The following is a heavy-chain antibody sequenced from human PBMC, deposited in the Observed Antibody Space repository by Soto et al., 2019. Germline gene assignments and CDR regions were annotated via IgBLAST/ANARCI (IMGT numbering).Heavy chain of an antibody. Sequence: GGSLRLSCAASGFTFSDYAMSWVRQAPGKGLEWVSSISGSVISTNYADSVKGRFTISRDNSKNTVDLQMSSLRAEDTAVYYCARVAYYDFWSGYAPDVWGQGTTVTVSS. CDR1: GFTFSDYA. J-gene: IGHJ6*02. CDR2: ISGSVIST. CDR3: ARVAYYDFWSGYAPDV. D-gene: IGHD3-3*01. V-gene: IGHV3-23*01.